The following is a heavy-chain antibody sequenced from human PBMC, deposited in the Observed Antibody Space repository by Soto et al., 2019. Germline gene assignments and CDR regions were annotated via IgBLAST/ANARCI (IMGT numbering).Heavy chain of an antibody. CDR2: INTGNGNK. D-gene: IGHD5-12*01. CDR1: GYAFTSYL. J-gene: IGHJ4*02. CDR3: ASGNCGYICYHDY. Sequence: ASVKVSCKPSGYAFTSYLLYWVRQAPGQRLEWMGWINTGNGNKKYSKKNKGRVTITRDTTARTAYMKLSSLTSEDTAVYYCASGNCGYICYHDYWGQGTLVTVSS. V-gene: IGHV1-3*04.